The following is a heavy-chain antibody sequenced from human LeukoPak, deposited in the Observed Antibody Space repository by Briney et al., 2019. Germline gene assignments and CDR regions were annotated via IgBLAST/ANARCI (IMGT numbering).Heavy chain of an antibody. J-gene: IGHJ4*02. CDR2: IYYSGIT. CDR3: ARGIAAASYYFDY. D-gene: IGHD6-13*01. CDR1: GGSISSGDYY. Sequence: PSETLSLTCTVSGGSISSGDYYWSWIRQPPGKGLEWIGYIYYSGITNYNPSLKSRVTISVDTSKNQFSLKLSSVTAADTAVYYCARGIAAASYYFDYWGQGTLVTVSS. V-gene: IGHV4-30-4*08.